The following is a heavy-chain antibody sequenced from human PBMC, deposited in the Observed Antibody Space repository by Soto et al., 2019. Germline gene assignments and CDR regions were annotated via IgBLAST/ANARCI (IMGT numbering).Heavy chain of an antibody. CDR1: GASISPYY. CDR2: IYYSGST. CDR3: ARDRGDRNDYYYSVDV. D-gene: IGHD7-27*01. Sequence: PSETLSLTCSVSGASISPYYWSWIRQPPGKGLEWIGYIYYSGSTNYNPSLKSRVTISLDTSKNQFSLKLSSVTAADTAMYYCARDRGDRNDYYYSVDVWGQGTTVTVSS. J-gene: IGHJ6*02. V-gene: IGHV4-59*01.